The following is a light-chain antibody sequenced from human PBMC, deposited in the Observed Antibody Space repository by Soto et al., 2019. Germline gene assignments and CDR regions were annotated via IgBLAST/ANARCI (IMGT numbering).Light chain of an antibody. Sequence: EIVLTQSPGTLSLSPGERATLSCRASQSVSSTYLAWYQHKPGQAPRLLIYCASSRETGIPDTFSGSGSGTDFTLTISRLEPEDFAVYYCEQYDSSPYTFGQGTKLEIK. CDR3: EQYDSSPYT. CDR1: QSVSSTY. V-gene: IGKV3-20*01. CDR2: CAS. J-gene: IGKJ2*01.